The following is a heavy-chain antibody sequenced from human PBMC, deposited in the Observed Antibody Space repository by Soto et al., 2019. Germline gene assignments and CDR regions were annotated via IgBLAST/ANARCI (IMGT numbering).Heavy chain of an antibody. CDR3: ARDDSNGWAIGGLDY. CDR1: GFTFSSYG. CDR2: IWYDGSNE. J-gene: IGHJ4*02. D-gene: IGHD6-19*01. Sequence: QVQLVESGGGVVQPGRSLRLSCAASGFTFSSYGMHWVRQAPGKGLEWVAVIWYDGSNEYYADSVKGRFTISRDNSKHTLYLQMNSLRAEDTAVYSCARDDSNGWAIGGLDYWGRGTLVTVSS. V-gene: IGHV3-33*01.